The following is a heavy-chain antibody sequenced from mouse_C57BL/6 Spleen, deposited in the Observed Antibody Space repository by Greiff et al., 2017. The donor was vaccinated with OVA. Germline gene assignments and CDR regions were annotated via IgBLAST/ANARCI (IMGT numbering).Heavy chain of an antibody. CDR2: IDPETGGT. V-gene: IGHV1-15*01. CDR1: GYTFTDYE. Sequence: VQLQQSGAELVRPGASVTLSCKASGYTFTDYEMHWVKQTPVHGLEWIGAIDPETGGTAYNQKFTGKAILTADKSSSTAYMELRSLTSEDSAVYYCTSKTTGRYFDYWGQGTTLTVSS. D-gene: IGHD1-1*01. J-gene: IGHJ2*01. CDR3: TSKTTGRYFDY.